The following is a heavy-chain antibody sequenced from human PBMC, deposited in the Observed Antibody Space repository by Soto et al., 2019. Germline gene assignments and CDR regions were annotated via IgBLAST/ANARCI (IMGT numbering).Heavy chain of an antibody. Sequence: QVQLQESGPGLVKPSETLSLTCTVSGGSISSYYWSWIRQPPGKGLEWIGYIYYSGSTNYNPSLKSRVTISVDTSKNQFSLKLSSVTAADTAVYYCARERDDYVWGSYPDYWGQGTLVTVSS. CDR3: ARERDDYVWGSYPDY. CDR2: IYYSGST. D-gene: IGHD3-16*02. CDR1: GGSISSYY. V-gene: IGHV4-59*01. J-gene: IGHJ4*02.